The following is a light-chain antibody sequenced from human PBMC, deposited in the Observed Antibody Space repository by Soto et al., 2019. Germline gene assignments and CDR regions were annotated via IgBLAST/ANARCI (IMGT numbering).Light chain of an antibody. Sequence: DIQMTQSPSTLSASVGDRVTITCRASQSISSWLAWYQQKPGKAPKLLIYKASSLESGVPSRFSGSGSGTEFTLTISSLQPDDFATYYCQQYNSHRRTFGQGTKV. CDR1: QSISSW. CDR3: QQYNSHRRT. CDR2: KAS. V-gene: IGKV1-5*03. J-gene: IGKJ1*01.